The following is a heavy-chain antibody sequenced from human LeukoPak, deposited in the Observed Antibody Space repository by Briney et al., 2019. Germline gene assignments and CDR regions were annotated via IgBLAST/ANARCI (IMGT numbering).Heavy chain of an antibody. CDR3: AREGIAAAGHDY. D-gene: IGHD6-13*01. CDR1: GFTVSSNY. Sequence: GSLRLSCAASGFTVSSNYMSWVRQAPGKGLEWVSVIYSGGSTYYADSVKGRFTISRGNSKNTLYLQMNSLRAEDTAVYYCAREGIAAAGHDYWGQGTLVTVSS. V-gene: IGHV3-53*01. CDR2: IYSGGST. J-gene: IGHJ4*02.